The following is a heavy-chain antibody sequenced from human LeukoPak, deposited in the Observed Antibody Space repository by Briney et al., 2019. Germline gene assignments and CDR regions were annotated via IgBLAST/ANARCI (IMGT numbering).Heavy chain of an antibody. CDR3: AKGGVSRGIVIVPPAVPPDS. CDR2: LSGGGDSR. J-gene: IGHJ4*02. CDR1: GFAFSNYA. V-gene: IGHV3-23*01. Sequence: GGSLRLSCAASGFAFSNYAMSWVRQAPGKGLEWVSSLSGGGDSRYYADSVMGRFTISRDNSKNTLYLQMNSLRAEDTAAYYCAKGGVSRGIVIVPPAVPPDSWGQGTLVTVSS. D-gene: IGHD2-2*01.